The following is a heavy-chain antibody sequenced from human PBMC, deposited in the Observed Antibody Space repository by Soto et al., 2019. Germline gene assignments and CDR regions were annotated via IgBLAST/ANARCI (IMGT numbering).Heavy chain of an antibody. Sequence: SETLSLTCAVYGGSFSDYYWNWIRQPPGKGLEWIGEINHSGSTNYNPSLKSRVTISVDTSKNQFSLKLNSVTAADTAVYYCARGEVVATTGYYYYYMDVWGQGTTVTVSS. CDR3: ARGEVVATTGYYYYYMDV. J-gene: IGHJ6*02. CDR1: GGSFSDYY. CDR2: INHSGST. V-gene: IGHV4-34*01. D-gene: IGHD1-26*01.